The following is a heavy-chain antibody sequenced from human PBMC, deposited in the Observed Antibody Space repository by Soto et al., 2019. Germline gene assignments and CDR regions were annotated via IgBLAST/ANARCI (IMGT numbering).Heavy chain of an antibody. CDR3: ATQRDYGDYGAFDY. CDR2: INPNSGGT. Sequence: QVQLVQSGAEVKKPGASVKVSCKASGYTFTGYYMHWVRQAPGQGLEWMGWINPNSGGTNYTQKFQGWVTMTRDTSISTAYMELSRLRSDDTAVYYCATQRDYGDYGAFDYWGLGTLVTVSS. J-gene: IGHJ4*02. CDR1: GYTFTGYY. D-gene: IGHD4-17*01. V-gene: IGHV1-2*04.